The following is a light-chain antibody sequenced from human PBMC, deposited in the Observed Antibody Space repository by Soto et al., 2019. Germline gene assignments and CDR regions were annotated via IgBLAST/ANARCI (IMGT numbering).Light chain of an antibody. CDR1: STDVGGYNY. CDR2: DVT. Sequence: QSVLTQPRSVSGSLGQSVTISCTGTSTDVGGYNYVSWYQQHPGKAPKLMIYDVTKRPSGVPDRFSGSKSGNTASLTISGLQAEDETDYYCCSYAGSFTVVFGGGTKVTVL. V-gene: IGLV2-11*01. J-gene: IGLJ2*01. CDR3: CSYAGSFTVV.